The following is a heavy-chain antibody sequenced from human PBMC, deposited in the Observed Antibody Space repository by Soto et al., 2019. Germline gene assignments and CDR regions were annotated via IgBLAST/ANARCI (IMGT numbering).Heavy chain of an antibody. V-gene: IGHV4-34*01. CDR2: INHSGST. J-gene: IGHJ4*02. CDR3: AREGSSGGSCYVDY. CDR1: GGSFSGYY. D-gene: IGHD2-15*01. Sequence: SETLSLTCAVCGGSFSGYYWSWIRQPPGKGLEWIGEINHSGSTNYNPSLKSRVTISVDTSKNQFSLKLSSVTAADTAVYYCAREGSSGGSCYVDYWGQGTLVTVSS.